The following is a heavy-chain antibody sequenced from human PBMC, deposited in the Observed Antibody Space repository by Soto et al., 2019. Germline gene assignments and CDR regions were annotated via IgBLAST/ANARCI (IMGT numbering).Heavy chain of an antibody. D-gene: IGHD3-16*02. CDR3: TTGLPYYDYVWGSYRSYYFDY. CDR2: IKSKTDGGTT. J-gene: IGHJ4*02. CDR1: GFTLRNYA. V-gene: IGHV3-15*01. Sequence: SLRLSCEASGFTLRNYAMTWVRQAPGKGLEWVGRIKSKTDGGTTDYAAPVKGRFTISRDDSKNTLYLQMNSLKTEDTAVYYCTTGLPYYDYVWGSYRSYYFDYWGQGTLVTVSS.